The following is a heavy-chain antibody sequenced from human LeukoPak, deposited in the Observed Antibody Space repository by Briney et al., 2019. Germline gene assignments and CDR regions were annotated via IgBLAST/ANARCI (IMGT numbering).Heavy chain of an antibody. CDR2: ISSSGSTI. Sequence: GGSLRLSCAASGFTFSDYYMSWIRQAPGKGLEWASYISSSGSTIYYADSVKGRFTISRDNAKNSLYLQTNSLRAEDTAVYYCAKESYYDSSGYVWGQGTLVTVSS. CDR1: GFTFSDYY. D-gene: IGHD3-22*01. V-gene: IGHV3-11*01. J-gene: IGHJ4*02. CDR3: AKESYYDSSGYV.